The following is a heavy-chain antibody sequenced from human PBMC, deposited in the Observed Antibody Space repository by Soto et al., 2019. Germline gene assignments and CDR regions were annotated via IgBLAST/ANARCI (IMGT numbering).Heavy chain of an antibody. CDR1: GAALNSGNSY. D-gene: IGHD2-21*01. Sequence: PSETLSLTCSVSGAALNSGNSYWSWVRQVPGKGLEWIGHIYVTGAVDYNPCLVDRITISQDTSERQFSLNLRLVTAADTAVYYCARLRIATNNYKWFDPWGQGTLVTVSS. CDR2: IYVTGAV. CDR3: ARLRIATNNYKWFDP. J-gene: IGHJ5*02. V-gene: IGHV4-31*03.